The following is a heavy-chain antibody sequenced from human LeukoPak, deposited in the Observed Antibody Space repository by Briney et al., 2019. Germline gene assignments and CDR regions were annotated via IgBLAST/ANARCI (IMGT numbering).Heavy chain of an antibody. CDR1: GFTFSSYT. V-gene: IGHV3-48*01. J-gene: IGHJ3*02. CDR2: ISSSSSTI. CDR3: ARDSRQALAILHAFDI. D-gene: IGHD5-12*01. Sequence: PGGSLRLSCAASGFTFSSYTMNWVRQAPGKGLEWVSKISSSSSTIYYADSVKGRFTISRDNAKNSLYLQMNSLRAEDTAVYYCARDSRQALAILHAFDIWVHGTMVTVSS.